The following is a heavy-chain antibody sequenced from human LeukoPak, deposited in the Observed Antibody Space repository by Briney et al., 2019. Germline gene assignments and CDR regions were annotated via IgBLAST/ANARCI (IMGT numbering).Heavy chain of an antibody. J-gene: IGHJ4*02. CDR1: GFTFSSYS. CDR2: ISSSSSYI. Sequence: PGGSLRLSCAASGFTFSSYSMNWVRQAPGKGLEWVSSISSSSSYIYYADSVKGRFTISRDNAKNSLYLQMNSLRAEDTAVYYCAKAQWKRYSSGWPDYWGQGTLVTVSS. CDR3: AKAQWKRYSSGWPDY. V-gene: IGHV3-21*01. D-gene: IGHD6-19*01.